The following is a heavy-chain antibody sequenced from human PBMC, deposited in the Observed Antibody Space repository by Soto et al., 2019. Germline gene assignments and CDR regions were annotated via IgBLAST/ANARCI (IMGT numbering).Heavy chain of an antibody. Sequence: TSETLSLTCTVSGGSISSGGYYWSWIRQHPGKGLEWIGYIYYSGSTYYNPSLKSRVTISVDTSKNQFSLKLSSVTAADPAVYYCAREPTHDSSGYQDWGQGTLVTVSS. CDR2: IYYSGST. CDR3: AREPTHDSSGYQD. CDR1: GGSISSGGYY. D-gene: IGHD3-22*01. V-gene: IGHV4-31*03. J-gene: IGHJ4*02.